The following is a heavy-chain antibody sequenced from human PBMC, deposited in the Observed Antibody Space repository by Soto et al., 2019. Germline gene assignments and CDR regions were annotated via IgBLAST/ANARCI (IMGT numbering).Heavy chain of an antibody. J-gene: IGHJ6*02. V-gene: IGHV3-73*01. D-gene: IGHD6-19*01. CDR1: GFTFSGSA. CDR3: TREGGEWPVPPYGMDV. CDR2: IRSKANSYAT. Sequence: EVQLVESGGGLVQPGGSLKLSCAASGFTFSGSAMHWVRQASGKGLEWVGRIRSKANSYATAYAASVKGRFTISRDDSKNTAYLQMNSLTTEDTAVYYCTREGGEWPVPPYGMDVWGQGTTVTVSS.